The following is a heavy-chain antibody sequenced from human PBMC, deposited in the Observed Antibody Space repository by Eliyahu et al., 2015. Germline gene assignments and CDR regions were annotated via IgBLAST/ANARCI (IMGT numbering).Heavy chain of an antibody. CDR3: ARIRRIVGATYEFDY. CDR1: GFXFSXXS. CDR2: ISSSSSTI. V-gene: IGHV3-48*02. D-gene: IGHD1-26*01. J-gene: IGHJ4*02. Sequence: EVQLVESGGGLVQPGXSLXXSCAAXGFXFSXXSMNWVRQAPGKGLEWXSYISSSSSTIYYADSVKGRFTISRDNAKNSLYLQMNSLRDEDTAVYYCARIRRIVGATYEFDYWGQGTLVTVSS.